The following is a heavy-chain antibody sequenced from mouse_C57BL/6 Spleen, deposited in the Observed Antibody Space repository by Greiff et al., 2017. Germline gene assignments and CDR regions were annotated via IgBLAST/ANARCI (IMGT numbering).Heavy chain of an antibody. V-gene: IGHV2-2*01. Sequence: QVQLKQSGPGLVQPSQRLSITCTVSGFSLPSYGVHWVRQSPGKGLEWLGVIWSGGSTDYNAAFISKLRISKDNSKSHVFFKMNSLQADDTAIYYCARPITTVVAAGAMDYWGQGTSVTVSS. J-gene: IGHJ4*01. CDR3: ARPITTVVAAGAMDY. D-gene: IGHD1-1*01. CDR1: GFSLPSYG. CDR2: IWSGGST.